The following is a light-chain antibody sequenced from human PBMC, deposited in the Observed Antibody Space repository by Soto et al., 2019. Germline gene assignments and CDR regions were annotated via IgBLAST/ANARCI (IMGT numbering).Light chain of an antibody. CDR3: QQYNTYPLT. J-gene: IGKJ4*01. CDR2: KAS. CDR1: QSISTW. Sequence: DIQMTQSPSTLSASVGDRVTITCRASQSISTWLAWYQQKPGKAPKLLIYKASSLAGGVHSRFSGSGSGSDFNITFTSLQPDDFATYSCQQYNTYPLTFGGGTPVEIK. V-gene: IGKV1-5*03.